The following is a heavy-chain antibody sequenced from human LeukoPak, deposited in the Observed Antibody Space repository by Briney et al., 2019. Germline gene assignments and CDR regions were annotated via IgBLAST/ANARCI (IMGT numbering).Heavy chain of an antibody. J-gene: IGHJ4*02. V-gene: IGHV3-30*03. Sequence: GGSLRLSCAGSGFTFSSYNMNWVRQAPGKGLEWVAVISYDGSNKYYADSVKGRFTISRDNSKNTLYLQMNSLRAEDTAVYYCARGRGIQLWLSDYWGQGTLVTVSS. D-gene: IGHD5-18*01. CDR1: GFTFSSYN. CDR3: ARGRGIQLWLSDY. CDR2: ISYDGSNK.